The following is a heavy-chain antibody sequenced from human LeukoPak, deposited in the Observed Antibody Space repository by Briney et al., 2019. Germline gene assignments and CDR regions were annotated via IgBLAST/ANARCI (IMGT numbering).Heavy chain of an antibody. V-gene: IGHV3-7*05. CDR3: ARVHGYNYNDAFDI. Sequence: PGGSLRLSCAASGFTFSSYWMSWVRQAPGKGLEWVANIKQDGSEKYYVDSVKGRFTISRDNAKNSLYLQMNSLRAEDTAVYYCARVHGYNYNDAFDIWGQGTMVTVSS. CDR1: GFTFSSYW. D-gene: IGHD5-24*01. J-gene: IGHJ3*02. CDR2: IKQDGSEK.